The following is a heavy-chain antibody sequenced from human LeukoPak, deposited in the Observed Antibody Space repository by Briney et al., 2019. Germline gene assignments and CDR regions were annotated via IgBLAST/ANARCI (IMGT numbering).Heavy chain of an antibody. CDR1: GFTFGNYA. V-gene: IGHV3-30-3*01. CDR3: ARDVKGRWELLGSHDY. D-gene: IGHD1-26*01. J-gene: IGHJ4*02. Sequence: GGSLRLSCAASGFTFGNYAMHWVRQAPGKGLEWVGVLFYDGDRKHYADSVKGRFTMSRDNSQSTLYLQLSSLRGEDTAVYYCARDVKGRWELLGSHDYWGQGTLVTVSS. CDR2: LFYDGDRK.